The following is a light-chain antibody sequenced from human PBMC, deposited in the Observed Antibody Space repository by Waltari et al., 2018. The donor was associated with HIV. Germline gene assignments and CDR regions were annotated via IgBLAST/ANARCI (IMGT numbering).Light chain of an antibody. Sequence: DIQMTQSPSTLSASVGDRVTITCRASQNINSWLAWYQQKPGKAPKLLIYKASSLESGVQSRFSGSRSGTEFTLTISSLQPDDFATYYCQQYNTFSTVGQGTKVEIK. CDR2: KAS. CDR3: QQYNTFST. CDR1: QNINSW. J-gene: IGKJ1*01. V-gene: IGKV1-5*03.